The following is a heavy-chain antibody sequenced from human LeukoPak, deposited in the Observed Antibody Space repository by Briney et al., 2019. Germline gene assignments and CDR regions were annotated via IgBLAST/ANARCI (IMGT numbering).Heavy chain of an antibody. CDR2: INPNSGGT. Sequence: ASVKVSCKASGYTFTGYYMHWVRQAPGQGLEWMGWINPNSGGTNYAQKFQGRVTMTRDTSISTAYMELSRLRSDDTAVYYCAKVVVSAAIGDWFDPWGQGTLVTVSS. V-gene: IGHV1-2*02. CDR1: GYTFTGYY. D-gene: IGHD2-2*02. J-gene: IGHJ5*02. CDR3: AKVVVSAAIGDWFDP.